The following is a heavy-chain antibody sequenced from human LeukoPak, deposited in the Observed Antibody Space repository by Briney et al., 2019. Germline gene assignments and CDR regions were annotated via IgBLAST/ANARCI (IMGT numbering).Heavy chain of an antibody. CDR2: ISPGGGTT. V-gene: IGHV3-23*01. J-gene: IGHJ4*02. CDR3: AKVRSGSSNWALRIFDN. D-gene: IGHD4-11*01. CDR1: GFPFGNEA. Sequence: GGSLRLSCAASGFPFGNEAMGWVRQAPERGLEWVSTISPGGGTTYYAGSVKGRFTISRDNSRNTLFVQMNSLSAEDTAVYYCAKVRSGSSNWALRIFDNWGQGTLVTVSS.